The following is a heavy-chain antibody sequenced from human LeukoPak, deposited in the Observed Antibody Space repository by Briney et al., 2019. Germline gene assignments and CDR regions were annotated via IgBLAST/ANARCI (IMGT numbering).Heavy chain of an antibody. D-gene: IGHD6-25*01. J-gene: IGHJ4*02. CDR3: CGVNPERHTPIYY. CDR1: VLTFSNYE. V-gene: IGHV3-48*03. Sequence: GGSLRLSCAAPVLTFSNYERNGVRQAPGKGLEWVSFISTSGSVTHYTDSVRGRFTISRDNAKKSLLLQMDSPEAGDKGFYYQCGVNPERHTPIYYWGPGALVTVSS. CDR2: ISTSGSVT.